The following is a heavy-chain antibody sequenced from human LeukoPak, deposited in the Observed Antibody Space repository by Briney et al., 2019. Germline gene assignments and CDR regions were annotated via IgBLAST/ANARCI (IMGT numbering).Heavy chain of an antibody. CDR3: AILAVAGPIDY. CDR1: GGTFSSYA. CDR2: IIPIFGTA. Sequence: GASVKVSCKASGGTFSSYAISWVRQAPGQGLEWMGGIIPIFGTANYAQKFQGRVTITTDESTSTAYMELSSLRSEDTAVYYCAILAVAGPIDYWGQGTLVTVSS. J-gene: IGHJ4*02. V-gene: IGHV1-69*05. D-gene: IGHD6-19*01.